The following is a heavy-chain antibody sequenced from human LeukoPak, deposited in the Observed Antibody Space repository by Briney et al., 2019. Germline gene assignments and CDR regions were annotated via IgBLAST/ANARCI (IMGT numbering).Heavy chain of an antibody. J-gene: IGHJ3*02. Sequence: AGGFLRLSCTASGFTFGDYAMSWFRQAPGKGLEWVGFIRSKAYGGTTEYAASVKGRFTISRDDSKSIAYLQMNSLKTEDTAVYYCARVFGQWLARDAFDIWGQGTMVTVSS. V-gene: IGHV3-49*03. CDR1: GFTFGDYA. D-gene: IGHD6-19*01. CDR2: IRSKAYGGTT. CDR3: ARVFGQWLARDAFDI.